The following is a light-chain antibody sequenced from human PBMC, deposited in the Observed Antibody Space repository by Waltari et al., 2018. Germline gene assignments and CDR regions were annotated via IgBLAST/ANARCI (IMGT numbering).Light chain of an antibody. CDR1: SSDIGNSNV. V-gene: IGLV2-14*01. Sequence: QSALTQPASVSGSPGQSITISCPGSSSDIGNSNVVYWYQPFPGKAPKLMIFEVNRRPSGVSSRFSGSKSGNTASLTISGLQAEDEADYYCCSYSSSRTFDWVFGGGTKLTVL. J-gene: IGLJ3*02. CDR3: CSYSSSRTFDWV. CDR2: EVN.